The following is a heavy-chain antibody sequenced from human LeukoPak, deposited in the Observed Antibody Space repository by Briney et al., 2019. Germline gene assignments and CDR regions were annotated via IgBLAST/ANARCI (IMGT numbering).Heavy chain of an antibody. CDR2: ISSSGGTI. V-gene: IGHV3-11*01. D-gene: IGHD6-6*01. CDR3: ARSSYSSSSSV. CDR1: GFTFRDYY. J-gene: IGHJ3*01. Sequence: GGSLRLSCAASGFTFRDYYMSWIRQAPGKGLEWVSYISSSGGTIYYSDSVKGRFTISRDNTKNSLYLQMNSLRAEDTAVYYCARSSYSSSSSVWGQGTMVTVSS.